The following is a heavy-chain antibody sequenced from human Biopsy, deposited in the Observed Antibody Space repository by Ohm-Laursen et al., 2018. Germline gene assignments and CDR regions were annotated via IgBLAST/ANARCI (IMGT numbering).Heavy chain of an antibody. CDR2: IYTSGSP. V-gene: IGHV4-4*07. Sequence: SDTLSLTCTVSGDSIDNYYWSWIRQPAGKGLEWIGRIYTSGSPDYNPSLRSRVTISVDTSKNHFSLRLRSVTPADTAIYYCARDRGYYSDRTVPGYFDLWGRGTLVTVSS. CDR3: ARDRGYYSDRTVPGYFDL. J-gene: IGHJ2*01. D-gene: IGHD3-22*01. CDR1: GDSIDNYY.